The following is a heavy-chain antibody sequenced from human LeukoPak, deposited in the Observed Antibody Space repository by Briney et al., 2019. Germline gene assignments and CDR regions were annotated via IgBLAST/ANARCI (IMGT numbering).Heavy chain of an antibody. Sequence: SETLSLTCTVSGYSISSGYYWGWIRQPPGKGLEWIGSIYHSGSTYYNPPLKSRVTISVDTSKNQFSLKLSSVTAADTAVYYCARSDGSSGYYLGVGKIYYMDVWGKGTTVTISS. D-gene: IGHD3-22*01. CDR3: ARSDGSSGYYLGVGKIYYMDV. CDR2: IYHSGST. J-gene: IGHJ6*03. V-gene: IGHV4-38-2*02. CDR1: GYSISSGYY.